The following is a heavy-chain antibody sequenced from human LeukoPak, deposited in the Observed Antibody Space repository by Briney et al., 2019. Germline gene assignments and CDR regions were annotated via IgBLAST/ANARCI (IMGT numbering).Heavy chain of an antibody. CDR1: GYTFTGYY. CDR2: INPNSGGT. D-gene: IGHD6-19*01. V-gene: IGHV1-2*02. Sequence: ASVKVSCKASGYTFTGYYMHWVRQAPGQGLEWMGWINPNSGGTNYAQKFQGRVTMTRDTSISTAYMELSRLRSDDTAVYYCARVYGIAVAGPFDYWGQGTLVTVSS. CDR3: ARVYGIAVAGPFDY. J-gene: IGHJ4*02.